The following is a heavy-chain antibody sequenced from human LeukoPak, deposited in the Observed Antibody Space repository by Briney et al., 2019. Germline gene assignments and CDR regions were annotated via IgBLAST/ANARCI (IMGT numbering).Heavy chain of an antibody. CDR1: GGSISSYY. D-gene: IGHD6-6*01. CDR3: ARDGYSSSSYFDY. CDR2: IYYSGST. J-gene: IGHJ4*02. Sequence: PSETLSLTCTVSGGSISSYYWSWIRQPPGKGLEWIGYIYYSGSTNYNPSLKSRVTISVDTSKNQFSLKLSSVTAADTAVYYCARDGYSSSSYFDYWGQGTLVTVSS. V-gene: IGHV4-59*01.